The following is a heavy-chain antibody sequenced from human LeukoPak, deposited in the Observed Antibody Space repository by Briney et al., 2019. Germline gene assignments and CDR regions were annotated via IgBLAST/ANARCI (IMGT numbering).Heavy chain of an antibody. J-gene: IGHJ4*02. D-gene: IGHD6-19*01. CDR2: IYHSGST. CDR1: GYSISSGYY. CDR3: ARDRGWRDY. Sequence: PSETLSLTCTVSGYSISSGYYWGWIRQPPGKGLEWIGSIYHSGSTYYNPSLKSRVTISVDTSKNQFSLKLSSVTAADTAVYYCARDRGWRDYWGQGTLVTVSS. V-gene: IGHV4-38-2*02.